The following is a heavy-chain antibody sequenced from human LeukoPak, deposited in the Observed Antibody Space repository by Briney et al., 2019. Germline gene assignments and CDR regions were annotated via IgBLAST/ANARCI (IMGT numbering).Heavy chain of an antibody. CDR2: IKQDGTEK. J-gene: IGHJ6*03. CDR1: GFNFSSYI. D-gene: IGHD3-3*01. Sequence: GGSLRLSCAASGFNFSSYIMNWVRQAPGKGLECVANIKQDGTEKYYVDSVKGRFTISRDNAKNSLYLQMNSLRAEDTAVYYCARGDTRGYDFWSGYSDYYYYMDVWGKGTTVTVSS. CDR3: ARGDTRGYDFWSGYSDYYYYMDV. V-gene: IGHV3-7*01.